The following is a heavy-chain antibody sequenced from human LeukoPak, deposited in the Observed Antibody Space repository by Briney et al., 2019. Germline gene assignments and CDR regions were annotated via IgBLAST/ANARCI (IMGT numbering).Heavy chain of an antibody. CDR3: AKDQHYYDSSGYYPLDY. CDR1: GFTFSSYA. CDR2: ISGGGGST. V-gene: IGHV3-23*01. D-gene: IGHD3-22*01. J-gene: IGHJ4*02. Sequence: GGSLRLSCAASGFTFSSYAMSWVRQAPGKGLEWVSAISGGGGSTYYADSVKGRFTISRDNSKNTLYLQMNSLRAEDTAVYYCAKDQHYYDSSGYYPLDYWGQGTLVTVSS.